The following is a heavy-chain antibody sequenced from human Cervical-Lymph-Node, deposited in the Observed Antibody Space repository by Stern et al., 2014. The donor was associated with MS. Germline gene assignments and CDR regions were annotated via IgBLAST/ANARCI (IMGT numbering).Heavy chain of an antibody. D-gene: IGHD1-26*01. J-gene: IGHJ3*02. Sequence: QVTLKESGPALVKPTQTLTLTCTFSGFSISTSGMCVSWIRQPPGKALEWLALIDWDDDKYYSTSLKTRLTISKDTSKNQVVLTVANMDPVDTATYYCARYNIGSHDTFDIWGQGTMVTVSS. CDR1: GFSISTSGMC. V-gene: IGHV2-70*01. CDR3: ARYNIGSHDTFDI. CDR2: IDWDDDK.